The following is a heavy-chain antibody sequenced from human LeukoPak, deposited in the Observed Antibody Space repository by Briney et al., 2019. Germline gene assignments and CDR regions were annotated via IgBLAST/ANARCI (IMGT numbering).Heavy chain of an antibody. Sequence: PGGSLRLSCKGSGYSFTSYWISWVRQMPGKGLEWMGRIDPSDSYTNYSPSFQGHVTISADKSISTAYLQWSSLKASDTAMYYCARGGIVATILYWFDPWGQGTLVTVSS. CDR2: IDPSDSYT. CDR3: ARGGIVATILYWFDP. CDR1: GYSFTSYW. J-gene: IGHJ5*02. V-gene: IGHV5-10-1*01. D-gene: IGHD5-12*01.